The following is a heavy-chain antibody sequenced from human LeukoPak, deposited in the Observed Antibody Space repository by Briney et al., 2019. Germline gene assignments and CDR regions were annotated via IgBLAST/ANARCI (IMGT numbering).Heavy chain of an antibody. Sequence: PSETLSLTCAVYGGSFSGYYWSWIRQPPGKGLEWIGEVNHSGSTNYNPSLKSRVTISVDTSKNQFSLKLSSVTAADTAVYYCARPPHYWGQGTLVTVSS. V-gene: IGHV4-34*01. CDR3: ARPPHY. CDR2: VNHSGST. CDR1: GGSFSGYY. J-gene: IGHJ4*02.